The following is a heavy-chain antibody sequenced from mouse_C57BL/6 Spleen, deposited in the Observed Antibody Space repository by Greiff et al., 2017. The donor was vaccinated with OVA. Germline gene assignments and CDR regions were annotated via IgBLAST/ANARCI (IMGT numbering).Heavy chain of an antibody. J-gene: IGHJ3*01. D-gene: IGHD1-1*01. Sequence: VQLQQSGPELVKPGASVKLSCKASGYTFTNYCMNWVKQRPGQGLEWIGDINPNNGGTNYNQKFKGKATLTVDKSSSTAYMQLSSLTSEDSAVYCCARYYDSSYGFDYWGQGTLVTVSA. V-gene: IGHV1-53*01. CDR1: GYTFTNYC. CDR3: ARYYDSSYGFDY. CDR2: INPNNGGT.